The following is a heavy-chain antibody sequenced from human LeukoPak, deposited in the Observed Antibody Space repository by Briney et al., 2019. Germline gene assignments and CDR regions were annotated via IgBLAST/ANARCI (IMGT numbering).Heavy chain of an antibody. Sequence: PGGSLRLSCAASGFTFSDYYMSWFRQAPGKGLEWVGFIRSKAYGGTTEYAASVKGRFTISRDDSKSIAYLQMNSLKTEDTAVYYCTRANYEVLRYFDTNWFDPWGQGTLVTVSS. CDR3: TRANYEVLRYFDTNWFDP. CDR1: GFTFSDYY. J-gene: IGHJ5*02. V-gene: IGHV3-49*03. D-gene: IGHD3-9*01. CDR2: IRSKAYGGTT.